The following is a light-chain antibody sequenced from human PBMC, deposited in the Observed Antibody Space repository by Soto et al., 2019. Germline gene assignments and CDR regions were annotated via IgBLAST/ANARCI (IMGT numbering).Light chain of an antibody. CDR2: DVS. CDR1: SSDVGGYNY. Sequence: QSVRTQPASVSGSPGQSITISCTGTSSDVGGYNYVSWYQHHPGKAPKLMIFDVSNRPSGVSNRFSGSKSGNTASLTISGLQPEDEADYYCSSYTTCNTRQIVFGTMTEVTDL. J-gene: IGLJ1*01. CDR3: SSYTTCNTRQIV. V-gene: IGLV2-14*03.